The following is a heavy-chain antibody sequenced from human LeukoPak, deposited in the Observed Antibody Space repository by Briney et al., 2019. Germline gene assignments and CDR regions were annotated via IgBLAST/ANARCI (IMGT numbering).Heavy chain of an antibody. CDR3: ARSDYYDSSGYYSLDAFDI. Sequence: SETLSLTCAVYGGSSSGYYWSWIRQPPGKGLEWIGEINHSGSTNYNPSLKSRVTISVDTSKNQFSLKLSSVTAADTAVYYCARSDYYDSSGYYSLDAFDIWGQGTMVTVSS. D-gene: IGHD3-22*01. V-gene: IGHV4-34*01. CDR1: GGSSSGYY. J-gene: IGHJ3*02. CDR2: INHSGST.